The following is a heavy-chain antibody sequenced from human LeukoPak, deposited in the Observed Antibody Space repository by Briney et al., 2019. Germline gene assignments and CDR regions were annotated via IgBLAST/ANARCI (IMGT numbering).Heavy chain of an antibody. CDR2: IYYSGST. Sequence: PSETLSPTCTVSGGSISSGDYYWSWIRQPPGKGLEWIGYIYYSGSTYYNPSLKSRVTISVDTSKNQFSLKLSSVTAADTAVYYCARFLTGGIYYFDYWGQGTLVTVSS. D-gene: IGHD4-23*01. CDR1: GGSISSGDYY. CDR3: ARFLTGGIYYFDY. V-gene: IGHV4-30-4*08. J-gene: IGHJ4*02.